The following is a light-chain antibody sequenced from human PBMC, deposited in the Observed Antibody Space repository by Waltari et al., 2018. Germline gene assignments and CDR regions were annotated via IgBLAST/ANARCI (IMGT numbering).Light chain of an antibody. Sequence: IVVTQSPDSLAVSLGESVTITCRSNQRLLYDSNNRNYLAWYQQKPGQPPRPLIYWAYMRQSGVPDRFTGSGSGTDFTLTISSLQAEDVAVYYCQQYFSTPWTFGHETAVEIK. CDR2: WAY. V-gene: IGKV4-1*01. CDR3: QQYFSTPWT. CDR1: QRLLYDSNNRNY. J-gene: IGKJ1*01.